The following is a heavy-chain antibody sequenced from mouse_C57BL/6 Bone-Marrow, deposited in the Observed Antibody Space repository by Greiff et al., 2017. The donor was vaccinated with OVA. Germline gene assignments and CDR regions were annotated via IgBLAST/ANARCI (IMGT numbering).Heavy chain of an antibody. Sequence: EVQLQQSGPGLVKPSQSLSLTCSVTGYSITSGYYWNWIRQFPGNKLEWMGYISYDGSNNYNPSLKNRISITRDTSKNQFFLKLNSVTTEDTATYYCARDSSGYVPFAYWGQGTLVTVSA. V-gene: IGHV3-6*01. J-gene: IGHJ3*01. CDR1: GYSITSGYY. D-gene: IGHD3-2*02. CDR2: ISYDGSN. CDR3: ARDSSGYVPFAY.